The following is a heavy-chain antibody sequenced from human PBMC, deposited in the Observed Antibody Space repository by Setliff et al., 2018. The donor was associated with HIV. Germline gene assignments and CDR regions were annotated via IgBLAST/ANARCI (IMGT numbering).Heavy chain of an antibody. J-gene: IGHJ4*02. V-gene: IGHV4-38-2*02. Sequence: SETLSLTCTVSGFSISSDYYGGWIRQPPGKGLEWIGSIYHSGSTYYNPSLQSRVTMAVDTSKNQFSLKLSSVTAADTAVYYCAWARESSGSYLWGQGTLVTVSS. D-gene: IGHD3-10*01. CDR1: GFSISSDYY. CDR3: AWARESSGSYL. CDR2: IYHSGST.